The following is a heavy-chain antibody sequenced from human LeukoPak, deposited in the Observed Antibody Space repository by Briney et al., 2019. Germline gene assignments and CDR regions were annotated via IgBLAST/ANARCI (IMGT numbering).Heavy chain of an antibody. D-gene: IGHD5-18*01. J-gene: IGHJ6*03. CDR2: IYYSGST. CDR3: ARVDTAMDTHYYYYYMDV. V-gene: IGHV4-59*01. CDR1: GGSISSYY. Sequence: SETLSLTCTVSGGSISSYYWGWIRQPPGKGLEWIGYIYYSGSTNYNPSLKSRVTISVDTSKNQFSLKLSSVTAADTAVYYCARVDTAMDTHYYYYYMDVWGKGTTVTISS.